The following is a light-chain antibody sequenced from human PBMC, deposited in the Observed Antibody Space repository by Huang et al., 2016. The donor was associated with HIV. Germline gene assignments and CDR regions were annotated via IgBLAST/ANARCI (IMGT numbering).Light chain of an antibody. CDR2: GAS. Sequence: EIILTQSPATLSLSPGERATLSCRASQRVSASNLAWYQQKLGQAPRLLIDGASTRATGIADRFSASGSGTDFTLTISRLEPEEFAVYYCQHYGTLFTFGQGTEVEIK. CDR1: QRVSASN. V-gene: IGKV3-20*01. J-gene: IGKJ2*01. CDR3: QHYGTLFT.